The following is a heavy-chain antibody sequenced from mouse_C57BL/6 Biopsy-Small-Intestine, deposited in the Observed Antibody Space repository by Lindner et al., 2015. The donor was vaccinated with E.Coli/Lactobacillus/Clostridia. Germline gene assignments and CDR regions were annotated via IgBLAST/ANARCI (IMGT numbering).Heavy chain of an antibody. D-gene: IGHD3-1*01. CDR3: ARSGAFRSMDY. Sequence: VQLQESGAELAKPGASVKLSCKASGYTFTTYWMHWVKQRPGQGLEWIGYINPSSGYTEYNQKFKDKATLTADRSSSTAYMQLSSLTFEGSAVYYCARSGAFRSMDYWGQGSSVTVSS. V-gene: IGHV1-7*01. CDR2: INPSSGYT. CDR1: GYTFTTYW. J-gene: IGHJ4*01.